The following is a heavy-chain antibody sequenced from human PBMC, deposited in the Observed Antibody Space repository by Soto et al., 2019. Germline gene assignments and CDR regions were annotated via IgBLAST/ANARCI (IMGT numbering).Heavy chain of an antibody. CDR1: GGSISSGDYY. Sequence: SETLSLTCTVSGGSISSGDYYWSWIRQPPGKGLEWIGYIYYSGSTYYNPSLKSRVTISVDTSKNQFSLKLSSVTAADTAVYYCARSHYVWGSYFDYWGQGTLVTVSS. V-gene: IGHV4-30-4*01. CDR2: IYYSGST. J-gene: IGHJ4*02. CDR3: ARSHYVWGSYFDY. D-gene: IGHD3-16*01.